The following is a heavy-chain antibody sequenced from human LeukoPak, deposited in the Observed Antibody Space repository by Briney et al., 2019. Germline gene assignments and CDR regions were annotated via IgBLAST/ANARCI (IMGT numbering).Heavy chain of an antibody. J-gene: IGHJ3*02. V-gene: IGHV4-34*01. D-gene: IGHD6-13*01. Sequence: SETLCLTCAVYGGSFSGYYWSWIREPPGKGLEWIGEINHSGSTNYNPYLKSRVTISVDTSKNQFSLQLSSVTAADTAVYYCARGAGYSSNDGAFDIWGQGTMVTVSS. CDR1: GGSFSGYY. CDR3: ARGAGYSSNDGAFDI. CDR2: INHSGST.